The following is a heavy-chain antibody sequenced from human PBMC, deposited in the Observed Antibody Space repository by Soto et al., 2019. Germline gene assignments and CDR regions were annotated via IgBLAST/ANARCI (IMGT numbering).Heavy chain of an antibody. V-gene: IGHV1-18*01. J-gene: IGHJ4*02. CDR1: GYSFGNYG. D-gene: IGHD3-9*01. CDR2: ISAHNGDT. Sequence: GASVKVSCKASGYSFGNYGLSWVRQAPGRPLEWLAWISAHNGDTKYAEGFQGRVSLTTDTSTTTAFMNLRSLRSDDTAIYYCARDPADNPRTGTYDYWGQGTQVTVSS. CDR3: ARDPADNPRTGTYDY.